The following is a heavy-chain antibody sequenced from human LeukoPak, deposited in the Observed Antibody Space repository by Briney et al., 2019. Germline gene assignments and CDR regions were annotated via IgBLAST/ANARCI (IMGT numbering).Heavy chain of an antibody. CDR3: AKTNTELGKNWFDP. J-gene: IGHJ5*02. D-gene: IGHD7-27*01. CDR1: GFTFGTYA. CDR2: TSGSGGST. V-gene: IGHV3-23*01. Sequence: GGSLRLSCAASGFTFGTYAMSWVRQAPGKGLEWVSGTSGSGGSTYYTDSVKGRFIISRDNSRNTLYLQMHSLRAEDTAVYYCAKTNTELGKNWFDPWGQGTLVTVSS.